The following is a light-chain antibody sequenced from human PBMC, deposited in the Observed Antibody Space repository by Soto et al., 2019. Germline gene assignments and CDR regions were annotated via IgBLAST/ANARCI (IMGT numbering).Light chain of an antibody. J-gene: IGKJ4*01. V-gene: IGKV3-11*01. CDR1: QSVGSN. Sequence: EIVLTQSPATLSLSPGERATLSCRASQSVGSNLAWYQQKPGQAPRLLIYGESNRATGIPARFSGSGSGTDFTLTISSLEPEDFAVYSCQQRRNWPLTFGGGTKVDIK. CDR3: QQRRNWPLT. CDR2: GES.